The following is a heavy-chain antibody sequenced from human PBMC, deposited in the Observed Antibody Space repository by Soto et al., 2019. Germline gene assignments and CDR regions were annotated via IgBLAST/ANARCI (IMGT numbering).Heavy chain of an antibody. CDR2: IIPIFGTA. V-gene: IGHV1-69*01. CDR3: ARGPDGPSSSSRYYWYFDL. Sequence: QVQLVQSGAEVKKPGSSVKVSCKASGGTFSSYAISWVRQAPGQGLEWMGGIIPIFGTANYAQKFQGRVTITADESTSTAYMELSSLRSEDTAVYYCARGPDGPSSSSRYYWYFDLWGRGTLVNVSS. CDR1: GGTFSSYA. D-gene: IGHD6-6*01. J-gene: IGHJ2*01.